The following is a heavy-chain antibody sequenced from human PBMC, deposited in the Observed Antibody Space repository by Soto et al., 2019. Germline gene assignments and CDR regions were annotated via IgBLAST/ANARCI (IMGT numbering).Heavy chain of an antibody. J-gene: IGHJ4*02. Sequence: KPSETLSLTCAVYGGSFSGYYWSWIRQPPGKGLEWIGEINHSGSTYYNPSLKSRVTISVDTSKNQFSLKLSSVTAADTAVYYCAILAYYDFWSGHPLDYWGQGTLVTVSS. CDR3: AILAYYDFWSGHPLDY. D-gene: IGHD3-3*01. V-gene: IGHV4-34*01. CDR1: GGSFSGYY. CDR2: INHSGST.